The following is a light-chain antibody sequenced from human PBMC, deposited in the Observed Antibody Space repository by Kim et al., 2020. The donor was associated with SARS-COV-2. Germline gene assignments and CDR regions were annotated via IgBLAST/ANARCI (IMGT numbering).Light chain of an antibody. CDR3: NSRDSNDNVV. V-gene: IGLV3-19*01. CDR1: SLRTYY. Sequence: SSELTQDPSVSVALGQTVRITCQGDSLRTYYASWYQQKPGQAPVLVIFGKNKRPSGIPDRISGSSSGNTASLVITGTQAGDEADYYCNSRDSNDNVVFGGGTQLTVL. J-gene: IGLJ2*01. CDR2: GKN.